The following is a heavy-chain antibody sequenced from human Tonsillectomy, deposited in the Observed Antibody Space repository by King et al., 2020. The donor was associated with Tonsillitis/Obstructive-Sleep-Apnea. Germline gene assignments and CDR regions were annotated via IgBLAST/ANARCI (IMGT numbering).Heavy chain of an antibody. CDR2: IRSKAYGGTT. J-gene: IGHJ4*02. V-gene: IGHV3-49*05. CDR3: TREGITIFGVVIDHYFDY. Sequence: VQLVESGGGLVKPGRSLRLSCTASGFSFGDYTMSWFRQAPGKGLEWVTFIRSKAYGGTTEYAASVKGRFTISRDESKSIAYLQMNSLKTEDTAVYYCTREGITIFGVVIDHYFDYWGQGTLVTVSS. CDR1: GFSFGDYT. D-gene: IGHD3-3*01.